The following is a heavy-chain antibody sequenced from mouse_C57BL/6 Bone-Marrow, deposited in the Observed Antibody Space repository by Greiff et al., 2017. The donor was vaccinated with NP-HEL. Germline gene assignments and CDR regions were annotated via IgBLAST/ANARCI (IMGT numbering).Heavy chain of an antibody. CDR2: IDPSDSYT. Sequence: VQLQQPGAELVKPGASVKLSCKASGYTFTSYRMQWVKQRPGQGLEWIGEIDPSDSYTNYNQKFKGKATLTVDTSSSTAYMQLSSLTSEDSAVYYCARSDYYGSSHWYFDVWGTGTTVTVSS. CDR3: ARSDYYGSSHWYFDV. D-gene: IGHD1-1*01. V-gene: IGHV1-50*01. CDR1: GYTFTSYR. J-gene: IGHJ1*03.